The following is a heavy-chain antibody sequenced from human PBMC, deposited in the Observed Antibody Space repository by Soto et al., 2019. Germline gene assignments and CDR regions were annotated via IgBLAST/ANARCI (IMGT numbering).Heavy chain of an antibody. J-gene: IGHJ4*02. V-gene: IGHV4-31*03. D-gene: IGHD3-22*01. Sequence: TLSLTCTVSGGAISSVGYSWYWIRQHPGKGLECIGYIYYTGSTYYNPSLKSRITISVDTSTTQFSLKLSSVTAADTAVYYCAGWGVGDSSGFFYNYWGQGTLVTVSS. CDR1: GGAISSVGYS. CDR3: AGWGVGDSSGFFYNY. CDR2: IYYTGST.